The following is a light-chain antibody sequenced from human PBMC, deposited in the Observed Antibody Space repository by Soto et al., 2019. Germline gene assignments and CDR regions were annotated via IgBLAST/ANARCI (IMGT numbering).Light chain of an antibody. Sequence: QSVLTQPPSVSGAPGQRVTISCTGSGSNIGAASDVYWYQQLPGRAPKLLIYGNNKRPSGVPDRFSGSESGTSASLAITGLQAEDEADYYCQSYDSSLSTFYVFGTGTKVTVL. CDR3: QSYDSSLSTFYV. V-gene: IGLV1-40*01. J-gene: IGLJ1*01. CDR2: GNN. CDR1: GSNIGAASD.